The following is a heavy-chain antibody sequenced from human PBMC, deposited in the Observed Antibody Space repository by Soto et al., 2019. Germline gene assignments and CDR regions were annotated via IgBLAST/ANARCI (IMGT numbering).Heavy chain of an antibody. D-gene: IGHD3-3*01. V-gene: IGHV3-23*01. Sequence: EVQLLESGGGLVQPGGSLRLSCAASGFTFSNYAMRWVRQAPGKGLAWVAAVSGSGGAAYYADSVKGRFTISRDNAKNTMALAMNSLRADDSAVYYCAIGWSSSAWASHYFNSWGQGIRVTVSS. CDR3: AIGWSSSAWASHYFNS. CDR1: GFTFSNYA. CDR2: VSGSGGAA. J-gene: IGHJ4*02.